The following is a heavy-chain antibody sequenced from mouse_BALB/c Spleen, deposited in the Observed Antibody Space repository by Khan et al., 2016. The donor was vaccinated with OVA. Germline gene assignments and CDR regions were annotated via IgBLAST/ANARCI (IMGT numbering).Heavy chain of an antibody. Sequence: QIQLVQSGPELKKPGETVKISCKASGYTFTNYGMNWVKQAPGKGLKWMGWINTYTGEPTYADDFKGRFAFSLETSARTAYLQITNLKTEDTATDFCARNGTNWYFDVWGAGTTVTVSA. CDR2: INTYTGEP. V-gene: IGHV9-3-1*01. CDR1: GYTFTNYG. J-gene: IGHJ1*01. CDR3: ARNGTNWYFDV. D-gene: IGHD2-1*01.